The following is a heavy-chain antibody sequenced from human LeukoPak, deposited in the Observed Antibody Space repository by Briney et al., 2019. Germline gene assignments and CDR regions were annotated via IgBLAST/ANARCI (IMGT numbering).Heavy chain of an antibody. J-gene: IGHJ6*03. V-gene: IGHV3-23*01. CDR1: GFTFSSYA. CDR2: ISGSGGST. CDR3: AKGRGHCINGVCHNYYYMDV. Sequence: PGGSLRLSCAASGFTFSSYAMTWVRQAPGKGLEWVSSISGSGGSTDYADSVKGRFTISRDNSKNTLYLQMNSLRAEDTAVYYCAKGRGHCINGVCHNYYYMDVWGKGTTVTVSS. D-gene: IGHD2-8*01.